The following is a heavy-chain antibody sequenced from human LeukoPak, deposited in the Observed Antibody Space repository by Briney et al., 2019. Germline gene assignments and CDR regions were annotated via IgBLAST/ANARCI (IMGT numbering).Heavy chain of an antibody. CDR1: GGSVSSYY. J-gene: IGHJ3*02. V-gene: IGHV4-4*07. CDR3: AREVGVVVAAHAFDI. Sequence: SETLSLTCTVSGGSVSSYYWSWIRQPAGKGLEWIGRIYTSGSTNYNPSLKSRVTMSVDTSKNQFSLKLSSVTAADTAVYYCAREVGVVVAAHAFDIWGQGTMVTVSS. D-gene: IGHD2-15*01. CDR2: IYTSGST.